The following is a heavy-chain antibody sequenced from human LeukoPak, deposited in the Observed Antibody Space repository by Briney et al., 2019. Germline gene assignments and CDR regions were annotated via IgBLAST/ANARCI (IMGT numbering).Heavy chain of an antibody. CDR1: GGSFSGYY. CDR2: INHSGST. CDR3: ARESPVGVSQYYFDY. D-gene: IGHD6-13*01. J-gene: IGHJ4*02. Sequence: SETLSLTCAVYGGSFSGYYWSWIHQPPGKGLEWIGEINHSGSTNYNPSLKSRVTISVDTSKNQFSLKLSSVTAADTAVYYCARESPVGVSQYYFDYWGQGTLVTVSS. V-gene: IGHV4-34*01.